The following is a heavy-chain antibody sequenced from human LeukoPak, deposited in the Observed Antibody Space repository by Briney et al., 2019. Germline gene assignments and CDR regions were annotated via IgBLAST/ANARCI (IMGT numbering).Heavy chain of an antibody. D-gene: IGHD4-11*01. CDR3: ANPPTVTSFDY. J-gene: IGHJ4*02. V-gene: IGHV4-38-2*02. CDR1: GYSISSGYY. CDR2: IYHSGST. Sequence: SETLSLTCTVSGYSISSGYYWGWIRQPPGKGLEWIGSIYHSGSTYYNPSLKSRVTISVDTSKNQFSLKLSSVTAADTAVYHCANPPTVTSFDYWGQGTLVTVSS.